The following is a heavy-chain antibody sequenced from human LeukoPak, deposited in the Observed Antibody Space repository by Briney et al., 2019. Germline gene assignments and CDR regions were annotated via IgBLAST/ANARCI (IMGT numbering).Heavy chain of an antibody. D-gene: IGHD4-17*01. CDR3: ARAGTVTNWDYFDY. V-gene: IGHV1-69*04. CDR2: IIPILGIA. Sequence: SVKVSRKASGGTFSSYAISWVRQAPGQGLEWMGRIIPILGIANYAQKFQGRVTITADKSTSTAYMELSSLRSEDTAVYYCARAGTVTNWDYFDYWGQGTLVTVSS. J-gene: IGHJ4*02. CDR1: GGTFSSYA.